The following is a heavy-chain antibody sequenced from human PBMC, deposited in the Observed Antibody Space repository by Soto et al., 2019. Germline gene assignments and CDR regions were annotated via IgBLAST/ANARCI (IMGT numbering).Heavy chain of an antibody. V-gene: IGHV1-69*13. CDR3: ARNYPYSSSWTRNWFDP. Sequence: ASVKVSCEASGGTFSSYAISWVRQAPGQGLEWMGGIIPIFGTANYAQKFQGRVTITADESTSTAYMELSSLRSEDTAVYYCARNYPYSSSWTRNWFDPWGQGTLVTVSS. J-gene: IGHJ5*02. D-gene: IGHD6-13*01. CDR2: IIPIFGTA. CDR1: GGTFSSYA.